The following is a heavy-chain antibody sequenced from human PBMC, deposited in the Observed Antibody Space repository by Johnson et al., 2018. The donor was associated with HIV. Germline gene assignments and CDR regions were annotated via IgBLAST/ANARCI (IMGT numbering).Heavy chain of an antibody. CDR3: ARDPPYGGNPSAFDV. D-gene: IGHD4-23*01. V-gene: IGHV3-30*02. CDR2: IRYDGSNK. CDR1: GFTFSSYG. Sequence: QEQLVESGGGVVQPGGSLRLSCAASGFTFSSYGMHWVRQAPGKGLEWVAFIRYDGSNKYYADSVKGRFTISRDNAKNSLYLQMNSLRAEDTAVYYCARDPPYGGNPSAFDVWGQGTMVTVSS. J-gene: IGHJ3*01.